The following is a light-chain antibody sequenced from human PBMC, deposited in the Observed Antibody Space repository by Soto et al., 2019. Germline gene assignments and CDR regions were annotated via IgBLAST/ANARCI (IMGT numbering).Light chain of an antibody. J-gene: IGLJ1*01. CDR3: CSYVGDPYV. V-gene: IGLV2-23*01. CDR1: SSDVGSYNS. CDR2: EGY. Sequence: QSALTQPASVSGSPGQSIAISCTGTSSDVGSYNSVSWCQQHPGKAPKLIIYEGYKRPSGVSDRFSGSKSGNTASLTISGLQAEDEADYYCCSYVGDPYVFGTGTKVTVL.